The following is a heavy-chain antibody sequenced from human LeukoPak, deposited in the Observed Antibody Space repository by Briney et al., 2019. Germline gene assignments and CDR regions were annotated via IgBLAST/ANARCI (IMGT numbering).Heavy chain of an antibody. CDR2: ISGGGTST. J-gene: IGHJ4*02. D-gene: IGHD6-19*01. V-gene: IGHV3-23*01. CDR3: AKTFIAVANPIDY. CDR1: GFTFSSYA. Sequence: PGGSLRLSCAASGFTFSSYAMSWVRHAPGKGLEWVSVISGGGTSTYYADSVKGRFTISKDNSRNTRYLQMNSLRAEDTAVYYCAKTFIAVANPIDYWGQGTLVTVSS.